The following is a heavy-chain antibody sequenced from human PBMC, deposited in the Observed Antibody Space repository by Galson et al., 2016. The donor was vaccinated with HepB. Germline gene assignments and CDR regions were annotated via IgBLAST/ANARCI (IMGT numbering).Heavy chain of an antibody. J-gene: IGHJ5*02. CDR1: GFTFSSYA. Sequence: SLRLSCAASGFTFSSYAMHWVRQAPGKGLEWVAVSWSDGNNKDYADSVKGRFTISRDNSNNTVDLQMNSLSGDDTAVYYCARDLGGSSWFFIWDLWGQGTLDTVSS. V-gene: IGHV3-30*04. CDR3: ARDLGGSSWFFIWDL. D-gene: IGHD6-13*01. CDR2: SWSDGNNK.